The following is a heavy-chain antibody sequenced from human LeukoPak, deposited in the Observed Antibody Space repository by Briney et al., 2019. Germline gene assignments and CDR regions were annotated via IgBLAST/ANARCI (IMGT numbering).Heavy chain of an antibody. J-gene: IGHJ4*02. CDR3: AKDRRYFDWLSPNY. Sequence: GSLRLSCAASGFTFSSYGMHWVRQAPGKGLEWVAVISYDGSNKYYADSVKGRFTISRDNSKNTLYLQMNSLRAEDTAVYYCAKDRRYFDWLSPNYWGQGTLVTVSS. CDR1: GFTFSSYG. V-gene: IGHV3-30*18. D-gene: IGHD3-9*01. CDR2: ISYDGSNK.